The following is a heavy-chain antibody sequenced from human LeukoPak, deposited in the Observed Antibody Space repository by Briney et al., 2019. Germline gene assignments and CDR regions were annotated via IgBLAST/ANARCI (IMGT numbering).Heavy chain of an antibody. CDR2: IYHSGST. J-gene: IGHJ4*02. CDR1: GGSISSGGYY. CDR3: ARDSPRASSTVTTFDY. D-gene: IGHD4-17*01. V-gene: IGHV4-30-2*01. Sequence: SETLSLTCTVSGGSISSGGYYWSWIRQPPGKGLEWIGYIYHSGSTYYNPSLKSRVTISVDRSKNQFSLKLSSVTAADTAVYYCARDSPRASSTVTTFDYWGQGTLVTVSS.